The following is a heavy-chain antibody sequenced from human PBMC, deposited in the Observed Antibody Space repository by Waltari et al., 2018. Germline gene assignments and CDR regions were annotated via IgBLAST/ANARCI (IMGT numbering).Heavy chain of an antibody. J-gene: IGHJ4*02. Sequence: EVQLVESGGGLVQPGGSLRLSCAASGFYFSDYLMSWVRQAPGKGLEGVANIDQDGSKTYYVDSVKGRFTISRDNTKNLVDLQMRGLRDDDTAVYYCGRDRGFAYWGQGALVAVSA. V-gene: IGHV3-7*03. CDR3: GRDRGFAY. CDR1: GFYFSDYL. CDR2: IDQDGSKT.